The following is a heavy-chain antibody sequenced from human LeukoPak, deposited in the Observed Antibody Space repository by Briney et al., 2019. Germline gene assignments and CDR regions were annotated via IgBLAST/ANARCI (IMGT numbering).Heavy chain of an antibody. Sequence: SGRSLRLSCAASGFSFSSYGMHWVRQAPGKGLEWVAVISYDGSNEYYVDSVKGRFTISRDNSKNTLYLQTDSLRAEDTAVYYCARAPSGYYPYFDYWGQGTLVTVSS. V-gene: IGHV3-30*03. CDR2: ISYDGSNE. CDR3: ARAPSGYYPYFDY. CDR1: GFSFSSYG. J-gene: IGHJ4*02. D-gene: IGHD3-22*01.